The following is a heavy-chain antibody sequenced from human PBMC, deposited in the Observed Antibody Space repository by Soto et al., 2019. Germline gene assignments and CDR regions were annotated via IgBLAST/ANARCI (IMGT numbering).Heavy chain of an antibody. CDR1: GFTFSSYS. Sequence: EVQLLESGGGLVQPGGSLRLSCAASGFTFSSYSMSWVRQAPGKGLEWVSLISGSGGGTYYADSVKGRFTISRDNSKNRLYMQMNGLRNEDTAVYYCAKHAAAAAHDYWGQGTVVTVCS. J-gene: IGHJ4*02. CDR3: AKHAAAAAHDY. CDR2: ISGSGGGT. D-gene: IGHD6-13*01. V-gene: IGHV3-23*01.